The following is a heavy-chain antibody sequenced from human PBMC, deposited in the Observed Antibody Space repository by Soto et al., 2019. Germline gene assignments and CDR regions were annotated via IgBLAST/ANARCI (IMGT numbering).Heavy chain of an antibody. CDR2: INQDGSEK. V-gene: IGHV3-7*03. J-gene: IGHJ4*02. Sequence: XGSLRLSCVASEFTFRNYWMSWVRQAPGKGLEWVANINQDGSEKYHADSVTGRFAISRDNAKKSLYLQMNSLRAEDTAVYYCARDVNHGVFDYWGQGILVTVSS. CDR1: EFTFRNYW. CDR3: ARDVNHGVFDY.